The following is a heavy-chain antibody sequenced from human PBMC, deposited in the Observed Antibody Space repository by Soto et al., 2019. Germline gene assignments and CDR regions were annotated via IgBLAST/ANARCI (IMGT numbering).Heavy chain of an antibody. Sequence: ASVKVSCKASGGTFSSYSISWVRQAPVQGIEWMGWINPNSGGTNYAQKFQGWVTMTRDTSISTAYMELSRLISDDTAVYYCARGAKYYYYYGMDVWGQGTTVTVSS. V-gene: IGHV1-2*04. J-gene: IGHJ6*02. CDR3: ARGAKYYYYYGMDV. CDR1: GGTFSSYS. CDR2: INPNSGGT.